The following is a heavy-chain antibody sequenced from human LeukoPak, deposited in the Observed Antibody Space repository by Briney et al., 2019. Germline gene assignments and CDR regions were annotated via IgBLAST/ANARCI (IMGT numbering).Heavy chain of an antibody. D-gene: IGHD3-3*01. Sequence: SETLSLTCTVSGGSISSYYWSWIRQPPGKGLEWIGYIYYSGSTNYNPSLKSRVTISVDTSKNQFSLKLSSVTAADTAVYYCARVRGSIFGVVMHYYYYYMDVWGKGTTVTVSS. CDR2: IYYSGST. J-gene: IGHJ6*03. CDR1: GGSISSYY. CDR3: ARVRGSIFGVVMHYYYYYMDV. V-gene: IGHV4-59*01.